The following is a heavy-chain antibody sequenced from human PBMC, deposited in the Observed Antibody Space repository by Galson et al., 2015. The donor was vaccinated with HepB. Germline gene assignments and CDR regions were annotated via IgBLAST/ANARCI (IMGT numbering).Heavy chain of an antibody. CDR3: ARSDYDGSGRSILFGYYYYGMDV. D-gene: IGHD3-10*01. CDR2: INPSGGST. V-gene: IGHV1-46*01. Sequence: SVKVSCKASGYPFTSYYMHWLRQAPGQGLEWMGIINPSGGSTSYAQKFQGRVTMTRDTSTSTVYMELSSLRSEDTAVYYCARSDYDGSGRSILFGYYYYGMDVWVQGTTVTVSS. CDR1: GYPFTSYY. J-gene: IGHJ6*02.